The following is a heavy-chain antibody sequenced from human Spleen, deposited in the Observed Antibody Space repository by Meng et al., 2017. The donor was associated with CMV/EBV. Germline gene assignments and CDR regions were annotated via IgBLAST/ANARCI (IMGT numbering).Heavy chain of an antibody. Sequence: TVSGGSIKMINYYWAWVRQPPGKGLEWIGSIYYSGTTYNNPALKSRVTMSVDASKNQFSLKLNYVTAADTAMYYCARGRPQWELLNFWGPGTLVTVSS. J-gene: IGHJ4*02. CDR1: GGSIKMINYY. CDR2: IYYSGTT. V-gene: IGHV4-39*07. CDR3: ARGRPQWELLNF. D-gene: IGHD1-26*01.